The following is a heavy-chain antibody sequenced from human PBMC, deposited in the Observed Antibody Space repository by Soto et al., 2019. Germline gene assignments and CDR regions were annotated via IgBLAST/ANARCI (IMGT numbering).Heavy chain of an antibody. J-gene: IGHJ2*01. V-gene: IGHV4-31*03. D-gene: IGHD4-17*01. CDR2: IYYSGST. CDR1: GGSIGSGGYY. Sequence: QVQLQESGPGLVKPSQTLSLTCTVSGGSIGSGGYYWSWIRQHPGKGLEWIGYIYYSGSTYYNPSLKSRVTISVDTSKNQFSLKLSSVTAADTAVYYCARDQYGDNWYFDLWGRGTLVTVSS. CDR3: ARDQYGDNWYFDL.